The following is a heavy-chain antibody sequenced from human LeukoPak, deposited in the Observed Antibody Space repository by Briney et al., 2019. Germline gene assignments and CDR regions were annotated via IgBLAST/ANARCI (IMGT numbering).Heavy chain of an antibody. D-gene: IGHD3-3*01. Sequence: SETLSLTCAVSGYSISSGYYWGWIRQPPGKGLEWIGSIYHSGSTYYNPSLKSRVTISVDTSKNQFSLKLSSVTAADTAVYCCARHGPYYDFWSGYYAGGLTFDYWGQGTLVTVSS. J-gene: IGHJ4*02. V-gene: IGHV4-38-2*01. CDR2: IYHSGST. CDR1: GYSISSGYY. CDR3: ARHGPYYDFWSGYYAGGLTFDY.